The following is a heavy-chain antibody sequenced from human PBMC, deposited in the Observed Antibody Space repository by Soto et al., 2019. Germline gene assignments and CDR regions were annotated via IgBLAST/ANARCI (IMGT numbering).Heavy chain of an antibody. Sequence: GESLKISCKGSGYSFTSYWIGWVRQMPGKGLEWMGIIYPGDSDTRYSPAFQGHVTISADKATSTAYLQWSSLKASDTAMYFCARIYCTTTTCDSWFDPWGQGTLVTVSS. CDR3: ARIYCTTTTCDSWFDP. J-gene: IGHJ5*02. CDR2: IYPGDSDT. D-gene: IGHD2-2*01. CDR1: GYSFTSYW. V-gene: IGHV5-51*01.